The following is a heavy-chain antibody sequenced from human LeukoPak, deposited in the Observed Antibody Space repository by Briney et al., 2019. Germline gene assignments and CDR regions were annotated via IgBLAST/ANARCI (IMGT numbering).Heavy chain of an antibody. V-gene: IGHV3-23*01. Sequence: PGGSLRLSCAASGFTFSSYAMSWVRQAPGKGLEWVSAISGSGGSTYYADSVKGRFTISRDNSKNTLHLQMNSLRPEDTAIYYCARDPILVRGYFDYWGQGTLVTVSS. J-gene: IGHJ4*02. D-gene: IGHD3-10*01. CDR3: ARDPILVRGYFDY. CDR1: GFTFSSYA. CDR2: ISGSGGST.